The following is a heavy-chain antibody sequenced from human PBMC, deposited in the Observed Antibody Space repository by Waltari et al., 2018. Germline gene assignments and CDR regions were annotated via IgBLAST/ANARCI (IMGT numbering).Heavy chain of an antibody. Sequence: EVQLLESGGGLIQPGGSLILSCAASGFTFSSYAMSWVSHAPGKGLEWVSAISGSGGSTYYADSVKGRFTIARDNSKNTLDLQMNSLRAEDTAVYYCAKDIRIAAAGTNYFDYWGQGTLVTVSS. CDR1: GFTFSSYA. V-gene: IGHV3-23*01. J-gene: IGHJ4*02. CDR3: AKDIRIAAAGTNYFDY. CDR2: ISGSGGST. D-gene: IGHD6-13*01.